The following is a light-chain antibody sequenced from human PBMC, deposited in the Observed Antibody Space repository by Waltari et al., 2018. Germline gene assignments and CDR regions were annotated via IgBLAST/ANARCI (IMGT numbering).Light chain of an antibody. Sequence: QSALTQPRSVSGSPGQSVTISCTGTSSDVGGYNYVSWYQQHPGKAPKLMIYDVSKRPSGVPDRFSGSKSGNMASLTISGLQAEDEADYYCRSYAGSYTYVFGTGTKVTVL. V-gene: IGLV2-11*01. CDR1: SSDVGGYNY. CDR2: DVS. J-gene: IGLJ1*01. CDR3: RSYAGSYTYV.